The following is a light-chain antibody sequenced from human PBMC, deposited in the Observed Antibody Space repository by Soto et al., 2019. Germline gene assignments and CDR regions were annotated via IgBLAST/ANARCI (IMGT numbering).Light chain of an antibody. J-gene: IGKJ4*01. CDR1: QSVSNSF. V-gene: IGKV3-20*01. Sequence: EIVLTQSPGTPALSPGERATLSCRASQSVSNSFLAWYQHKPGRAPRLLIYGASTRATGIPDRFSASGSATDFTLTISRLEPEYFAVYYCQRYGTSPPLTFRGGTKVEIK. CDR2: GAS. CDR3: QRYGTSPPLT.